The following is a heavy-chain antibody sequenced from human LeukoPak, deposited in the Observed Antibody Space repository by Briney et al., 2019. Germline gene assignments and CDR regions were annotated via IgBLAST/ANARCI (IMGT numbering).Heavy chain of an antibody. D-gene: IGHD4-17*01. V-gene: IGHV3-30*03. CDR3: ARGGEGTVTTEFDY. Sequence: PGGSLRLSCAASGFTFSSYVMHWVRQAPGKGLEWVAMISYDGTNKYYEDSVKGRFTISRDNSKNTLYLQMNSLRAEDTAVYYCARGGEGTVTTEFDYWGQGTLVTVSS. CDR2: ISYDGTNK. CDR1: GFTFSSYV. J-gene: IGHJ4*02.